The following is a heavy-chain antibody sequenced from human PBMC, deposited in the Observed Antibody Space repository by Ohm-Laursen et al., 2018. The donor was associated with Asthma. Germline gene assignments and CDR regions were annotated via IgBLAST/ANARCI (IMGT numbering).Heavy chain of an antibody. J-gene: IGHJ6*02. CDR3: ARDRRHILRGYYYGMDV. Sequence: SLRLSCTASGFTFSSYSMNWVRQAPGKGLEWVSYISSSSSTIYYADSVKGRFTISRDNAKNSLYLQMNSLRDEDTAVYYCARDRRHILRGYYYGMDVWGQGTTVTVSS. V-gene: IGHV3-48*02. CDR1: GFTFSSYS. D-gene: IGHD5-12*01. CDR2: ISSSSSTI.